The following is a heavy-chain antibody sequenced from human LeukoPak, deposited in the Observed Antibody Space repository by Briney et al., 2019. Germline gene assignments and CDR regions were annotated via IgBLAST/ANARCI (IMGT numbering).Heavy chain of an antibody. CDR3: ARVSGSGSFLQFYFDY. J-gene: IGHJ4*02. CDR1: GFTVSSNY. Sequence: GGSLRLSCAASGFTVSSNYMSWVRQAPGKGLEWVANIKQDGSEKYYVDSVKGRFTISRDNAKNSLYLQMNSLRAEDTAVYYCARVSGSGSFLQFYFDYWGRGTLVTVSS. CDR2: IKQDGSEK. D-gene: IGHD3-10*01. V-gene: IGHV3-7*01.